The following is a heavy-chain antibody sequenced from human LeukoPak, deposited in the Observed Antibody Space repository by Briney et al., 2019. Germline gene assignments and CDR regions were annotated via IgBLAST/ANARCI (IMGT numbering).Heavy chain of an antibody. D-gene: IGHD6-13*01. CDR1: GFTFSSYW. Sequence: GGSLRLSCAASGFTFSSYWMHWVRQAPGKGLEWVAVISYDGSNKYYADSVKGRFTISRDKSKNTVYLQMDSLRAEDTAVYYCATSPLLTESSSWFHFDYWGQGTLVTVSS. J-gene: IGHJ4*02. V-gene: IGHV3-30*03. CDR3: ATSPLLTESSSWFHFDY. CDR2: ISYDGSNK.